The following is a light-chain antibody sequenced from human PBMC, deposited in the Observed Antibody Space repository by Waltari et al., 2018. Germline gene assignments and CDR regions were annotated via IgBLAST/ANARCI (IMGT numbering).Light chain of an antibody. V-gene: IGLV2-23*01. J-gene: IGLJ2*01. CDR3: CSYAGSSTYVV. CDR2: EGS. Sequence: QSALTQPASVSASPGHSITIPSTGTHSDVGSYTLVSWYQQHPGKAPHPMIYEGSKRPSGVSNRFSVSKSGNTASLTISGLQPEDEADYYCCSYAGSSTYVVFGGGTKLTVL. CDR1: HSDVGSYTL.